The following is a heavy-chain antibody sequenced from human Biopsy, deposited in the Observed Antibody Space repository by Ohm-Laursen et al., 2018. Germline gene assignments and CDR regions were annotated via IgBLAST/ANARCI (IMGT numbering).Heavy chain of an antibody. CDR2: IIPIIGTT. J-gene: IGHJ6*02. CDR1: GGTFGSYA. CDR3: ARMVGSFQSFWYYYSMDV. Sequence: GASVKVSCKASGGTFGSYAISWVRQAPGQGLEWMGRIIPIIGTTNYAQKFQGRVTLTADKSTTTAYMELSSLRSDDTAVYYCARMVGSFQSFWYYYSMDVWGQGTTVTVSS. D-gene: IGHD2-15*01. V-gene: IGHV1-69*04.